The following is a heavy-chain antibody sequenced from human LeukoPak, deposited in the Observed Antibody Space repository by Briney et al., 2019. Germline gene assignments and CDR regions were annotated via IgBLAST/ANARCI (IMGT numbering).Heavy chain of an antibody. Sequence: GGSLRLSCVASGFTFIYYAMHWVRQAPGKGLEWVALISYDGSNKYYTDSVKGRFTISRDNSKSTLYLQMDSLIGGDTAVYYCARQGDRGSWYFDYWGQGTLVTVSS. CDR3: ARQGDRGSWYFDY. CDR2: ISYDGSNK. J-gene: IGHJ4*02. CDR1: GFTFIYYA. D-gene: IGHD2-21*02. V-gene: IGHV3-30-3*01.